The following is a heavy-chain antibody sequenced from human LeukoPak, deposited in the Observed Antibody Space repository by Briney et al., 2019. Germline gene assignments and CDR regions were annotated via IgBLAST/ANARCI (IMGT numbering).Heavy chain of an antibody. CDR3: ARGGIVATIDY. CDR2: IIPILGIA. V-gene: IGHV1-69*04. CDR1: GGTFSSYA. D-gene: IGHD5-12*01. Sequence: ASVTVTRKCSGGTFSSYAISLVRQAPAQGLEWMGRIIPILGIANYAQKFQGRVTITADKSTSTAYMELSSLRSEDTSVYYCARGGIVATIDYWGQGTLVTVSS. J-gene: IGHJ4*02.